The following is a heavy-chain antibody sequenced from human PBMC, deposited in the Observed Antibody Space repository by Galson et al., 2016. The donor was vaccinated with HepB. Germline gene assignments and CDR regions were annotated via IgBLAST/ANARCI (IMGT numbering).Heavy chain of an antibody. CDR1: GFSFTSSA. D-gene: IGHD5-12*01. Sequence: SLRLSCAASGFSFTSSAMHWVRQLPGEGLEWVAVVSSDGSEKHYADSVKGRFTVSRDNSKNTVYLEMNGLKPEDTAVYYCTRDSGYSAGFYRVRYFNYWGQGTLVTVSS. CDR3: TRDSGYSAGFYRVRYFNY. CDR2: VSSDGSEK. V-gene: IGHV3-30-3*01. J-gene: IGHJ4*02.